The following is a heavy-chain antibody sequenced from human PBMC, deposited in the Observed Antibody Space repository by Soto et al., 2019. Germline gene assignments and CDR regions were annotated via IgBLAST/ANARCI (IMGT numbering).Heavy chain of an antibody. J-gene: IGHJ4*02. CDR1: GGSISSGGYY. CDR3: ARHPTYNDFWSGPY. V-gene: IGHV4-31*03. CDR2: IYYSGST. D-gene: IGHD3-3*01. Sequence: SETLSLTCTVSGGSISSGGYYWSWIRQHPGKGLEWIGYIYYSGSTYYNPSLKSRVTISVDTSKNQFSLKLSSVTAADTAVYYCARHPTYNDFWSGPYGAQEPLVTSPQ.